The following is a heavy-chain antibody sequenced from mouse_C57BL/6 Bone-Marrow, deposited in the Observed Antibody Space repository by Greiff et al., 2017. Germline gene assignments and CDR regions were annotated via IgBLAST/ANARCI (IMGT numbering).Heavy chain of an antibody. V-gene: IGHV1-81*01. CDR3: AATFLLYAMDY. J-gene: IGHJ4*01. D-gene: IGHD6-1*01. CDR1: GYTFTSYG. Sequence: QVQLKQSGAELARPGASVKLSCKASGYTFTSYGISWVKQRTGQGLEWIGEIYPRSGNTYYNEKFKGKATLTADKSSSTSYLELRSLTSEDSAVYFCAATFLLYAMDYWGQGTSVTVSS. CDR2: IYPRSGNT.